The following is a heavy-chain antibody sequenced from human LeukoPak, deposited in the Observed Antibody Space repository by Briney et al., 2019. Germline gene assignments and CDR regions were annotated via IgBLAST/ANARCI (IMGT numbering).Heavy chain of an antibody. V-gene: IGHV3-23*01. Sequence: PGGSLRLSCAASGFTFSSYAMSRVRQAPGKGLEWVSAISGSGGSTYYAGSVKGRFTISRDNSKNTLYLQMNSLRAEDTAVYYCAKDKYSSSDYYYYYYGMDVWGQGTTVTVSS. CDR1: GFTFSSYA. D-gene: IGHD6-6*01. CDR3: AKDKYSSSDYYYYYYGMDV. CDR2: ISGSGGST. J-gene: IGHJ6*02.